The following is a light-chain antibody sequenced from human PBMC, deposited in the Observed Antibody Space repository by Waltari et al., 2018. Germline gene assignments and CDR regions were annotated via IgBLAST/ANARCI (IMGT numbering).Light chain of an antibody. Sequence: QSALTQPASVSGSPGPSLTISCLGSRSDVGAYKYVSWFQQPPGKAPKLIIYDASPLPSGTSDRFSGSKSDNTASLTISGLQAEDEADYYCSSYTTSRTWVFGGGTKLTVL. V-gene: IGLV2-14*03. CDR3: SSYTTSRTWV. J-gene: IGLJ3*02. CDR2: DAS. CDR1: RSDVGAYKY.